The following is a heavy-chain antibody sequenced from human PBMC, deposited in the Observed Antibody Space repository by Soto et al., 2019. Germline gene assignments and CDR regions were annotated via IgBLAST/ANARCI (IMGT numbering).Heavy chain of an antibody. CDR3: ARSSGGSGKLWNYYGMDV. V-gene: IGHV3-21*06. J-gene: IGHJ6*02. CDR1: GFTFSSYS. Sequence: EVQLVESGGGLVKPGGSLRLSCAASGFTFSSYSMNWVRQAPGKGLEWVSSISSGSSYIYYADSVKGRFTISRDNVKSSXXLQMNSLRAEDTAVYYCARSSGGSGKLWNYYGMDVWGQGTTVTVSS. CDR2: ISSGSSYI. D-gene: IGHD3-10*01.